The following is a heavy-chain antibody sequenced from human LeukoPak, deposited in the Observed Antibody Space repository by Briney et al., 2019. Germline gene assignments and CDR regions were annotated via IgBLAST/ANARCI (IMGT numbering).Heavy chain of an antibody. CDR1: GGSISSYY. Sequence: SETLSLTCTVSGGSISSYYWSWIRQPPGKGLEWIGYIYYSGSTNYNPSLKSRVTISVGTSKNQFSLKLSSVTAADTAVYYCARHVDTAMGIDYWGQGTLVTVSS. J-gene: IGHJ4*02. CDR2: IYYSGST. CDR3: ARHVDTAMGIDY. V-gene: IGHV4-59*08. D-gene: IGHD5-18*01.